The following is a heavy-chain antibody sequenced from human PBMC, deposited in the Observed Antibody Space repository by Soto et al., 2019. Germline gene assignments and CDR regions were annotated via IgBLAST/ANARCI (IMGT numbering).Heavy chain of an antibody. J-gene: IGHJ4*02. CDR1: GFTFSSYA. CDR2: ITYNGDNT. Sequence: PGGSLRLSCAASGFTFSSYAMTWVRQAPGKGLDWVSVITYNGDNTYYADSVKGRFTISRDNSKDTVHLQMNSLRAEDTAVYYCARYIRGPTVFYFDFWGPGVLVTVSS. D-gene: IGHD5-18*01. V-gene: IGHV3-23*01. CDR3: ARYIRGPTVFYFDF.